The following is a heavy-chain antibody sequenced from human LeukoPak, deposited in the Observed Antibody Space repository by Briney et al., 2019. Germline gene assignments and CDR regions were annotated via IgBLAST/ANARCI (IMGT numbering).Heavy chain of an antibody. J-gene: IGHJ4*02. Sequence: ASVKVSCKASGYTFKNYDINWVRQAPGQGLEWMGWISAYNGNTNYAQKLQGRVTMTTDTSTSTAYMELRSLRSDDTAVYYCARNYYGSGSYRLDYWGQGTLVTVSS. CDR1: GYTFKNYD. CDR2: ISAYNGNT. V-gene: IGHV1-18*01. CDR3: ARNYYGSGSYRLDY. D-gene: IGHD3-10*01.